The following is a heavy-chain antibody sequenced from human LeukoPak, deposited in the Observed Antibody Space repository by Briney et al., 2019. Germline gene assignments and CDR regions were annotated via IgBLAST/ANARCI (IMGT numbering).Heavy chain of an antibody. CDR3: ASGARGDAFDI. J-gene: IGHJ3*02. V-gene: IGHV4-59*08. Sequence: PSETLSLTCTVSGGSISSHYWSWIRQPPGKGLEWIGYMYHSGSTNYNPSLKSRVTISVDTSKNQFSLKLSSVTAADTAVYYCASGARGDAFDIWGQGTMVTVSS. CDR1: GGSISSHY. CDR2: MYHSGST.